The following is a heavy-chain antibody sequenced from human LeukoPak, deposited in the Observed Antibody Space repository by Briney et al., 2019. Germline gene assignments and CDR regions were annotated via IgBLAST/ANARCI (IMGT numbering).Heavy chain of an antibody. Sequence: QPGGSLRLSCAASGFTFYRYGINWVRQAPGKGLEWVAVISHDGSEKYYADSVKGRFTISRDNSKNTVDLQMNSLRDEDTAVYYCAKEKVATTLRYYDNWGQGTLVTVSS. J-gene: IGHJ4*02. D-gene: IGHD2-15*01. V-gene: IGHV3-30*18. CDR1: GFTFYRYG. CDR3: AKEKVATTLRYYDN. CDR2: ISHDGSEK.